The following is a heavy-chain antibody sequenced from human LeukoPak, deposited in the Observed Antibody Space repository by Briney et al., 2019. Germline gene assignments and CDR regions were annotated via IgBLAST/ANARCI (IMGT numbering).Heavy chain of an antibody. CDR3: AKLPAAGGDYVYMDS. D-gene: IGHD3-16*01. J-gene: IGHJ4*02. CDR2: IARSGGYT. Sequence: GGSLRLSCAASGFTFTNYAMTWVRQAPGKGLEWVSAIARSGGYTYYADSVRGRFTISRDNSKNTLYLQMSSLRAEDTAVYYCAKLPAAGGDYVYMDSWGQGTLVTVSS. V-gene: IGHV3-23*01. CDR1: GFTFTNYA.